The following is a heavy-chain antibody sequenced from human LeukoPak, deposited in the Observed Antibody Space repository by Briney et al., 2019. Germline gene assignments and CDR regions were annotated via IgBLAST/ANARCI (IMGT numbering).Heavy chain of an antibody. Sequence: GGSLRLSCAASGFTFSSYEMNWVRQAPGKGLEWVAYISGGQTIYYADSVKGRFTISRDNAKNSLYLQMNSLRADDTAIYFCARACNSGWYNFDHWGQGTLVTVSS. CDR2: ISGGQTI. D-gene: IGHD6-19*01. CDR1: GFTFSSYE. J-gene: IGHJ4*02. V-gene: IGHV3-48*03. CDR3: ARACNSGWYNFDH.